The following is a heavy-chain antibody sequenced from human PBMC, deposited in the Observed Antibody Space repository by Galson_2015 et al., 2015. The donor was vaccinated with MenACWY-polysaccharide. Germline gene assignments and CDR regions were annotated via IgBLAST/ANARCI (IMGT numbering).Heavy chain of an antibody. CDR3: ATGGLGLDY. D-gene: IGHD3/OR15-3a*01. CDR1: GFTFSNAW. V-gene: IGHV3-15*01. J-gene: IGHJ4*02. CDR2: IKSKPDGGTT. Sequence: SLRLSCAGSGFTFSNAWMNWVRQAPGKGLDWVGRIKSKPDGGTTDYAAPVKCRFTISRDDSKNTVSLQMNSLKTEDTAVYYCATGGLGLDYWGLGTLVTVSS.